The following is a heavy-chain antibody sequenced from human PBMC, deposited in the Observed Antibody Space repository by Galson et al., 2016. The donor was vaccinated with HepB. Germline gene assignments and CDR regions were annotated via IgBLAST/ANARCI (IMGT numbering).Heavy chain of an antibody. CDR2: IFSDDDK. J-gene: IGHJ1*01. V-gene: IGHV2-5*02. Sequence: PALVKPTQTLTLTCTSSGFSLSTSGVGVGWIRQPPGKALEWLALIFSDDDKHYSPSLKSRLTITKDTSKNQVVLTMTNMDPVDTATYYCAHSPNYTLIQHWGRGTLVTVSS. CDR1: GFSLSTSGVG. CDR3: AHSPNYTLIQH. D-gene: IGHD1-7*01.